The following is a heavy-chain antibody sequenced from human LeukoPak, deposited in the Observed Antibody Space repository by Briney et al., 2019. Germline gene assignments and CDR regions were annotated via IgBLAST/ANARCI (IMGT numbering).Heavy chain of an antibody. J-gene: IGHJ3*02. CDR3: ARSSIAARKSGDAFDI. Sequence: ASVKVSFKTSGYSFTAFYIHWVRQAPGQGLEWMGWINPNSGGTNYAQKFQGRVTMTRDTSISTAYMELSRLRSDDTAVYYCARSSIAARKSGDAFDIWGQGTMVTVSS. D-gene: IGHD6-6*01. V-gene: IGHV1-2*02. CDR1: GYSFTAFY. CDR2: INPNSGGT.